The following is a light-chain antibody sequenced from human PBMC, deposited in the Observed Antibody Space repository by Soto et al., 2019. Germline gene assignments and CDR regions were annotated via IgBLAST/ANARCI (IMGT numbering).Light chain of an antibody. V-gene: IGLV2-23*02. CDR3: SSYAGTDNLLYV. CDR1: RSDVGGYNL. CDR2: AVT. J-gene: IGLJ1*01. Sequence: QSVLTQPASVSGSPGQSITISCTGSRSDVGGYNLVSWYQQHPGKAPKLMIYAVTRRPSGVSNRFSGSKSGDTASLTISGLQAEDEANYYCSSYAGTDNLLYVFGSGTKVTVL.